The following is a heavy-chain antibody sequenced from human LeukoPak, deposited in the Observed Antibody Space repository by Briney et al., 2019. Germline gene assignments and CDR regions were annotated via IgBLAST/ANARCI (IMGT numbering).Heavy chain of an antibody. CDR2: FYPGDSDT. CDR3: ARQGVGAFDI. J-gene: IGHJ3*02. V-gene: IGHV5-51*01. D-gene: IGHD3-16*01. CDR1: GYSFTNYW. Sequence: GESLKISCKGSGYSFTNYWIGWVRQMPGKGLEYMGDFYPGDSDTTYSPSFQGQVTISADKSISTAYLQWSSLKASDTAMYYCARQGVGAFDIWGQGTMVTVSS.